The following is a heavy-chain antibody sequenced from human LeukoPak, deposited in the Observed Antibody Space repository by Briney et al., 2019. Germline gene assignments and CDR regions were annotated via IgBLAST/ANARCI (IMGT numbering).Heavy chain of an antibody. V-gene: IGHV3-15*01. CDR2: IKSKTDGGTT. D-gene: IGHD3/OR15-3a*01. CDR3: TTDTRAMIYFTWRGAFDI. CDR1: GFTFSSYE. Sequence: GGSLRLSCAASGFTFSSYEMNWVRQAPGKGLEWVGRIKSKTDGGTTDYAAPVRGRFTISRDDSKNTLYLQMNSLKTEDTAVYFCTTDTRAMIYFTWRGAFDIWGQGTMVTVSS. J-gene: IGHJ3*02.